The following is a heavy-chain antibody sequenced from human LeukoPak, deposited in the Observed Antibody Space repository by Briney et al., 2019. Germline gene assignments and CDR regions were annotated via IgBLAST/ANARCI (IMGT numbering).Heavy chain of an antibody. J-gene: IGHJ4*02. D-gene: IGHD6-13*01. Sequence: PGGSLRLSCAPSGFTFSSYGMHWVPHAPGKGLEWVAFIRYDGSNKYYADSVKGQFTISRDNSKNTLYLQMNSLRAEDTAVYYCAKLAAAGIAAAGDDALTFDYWGQGTLVTVPS. CDR2: IRYDGSNK. V-gene: IGHV3-30*02. CDR1: GFTFSSYG. CDR3: AKLAAAGIAAAGDDALTFDY.